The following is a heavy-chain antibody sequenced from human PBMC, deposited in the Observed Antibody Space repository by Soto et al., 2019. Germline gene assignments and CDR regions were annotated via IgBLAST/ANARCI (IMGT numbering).Heavy chain of an antibody. CDR3: ARARIVGATIRFDP. D-gene: IGHD1-26*01. CDR2: IYYSGST. Sequence: SETLSLTCTVSGGSVSSGSYYWSWIRQPPGKGLEWIGYIYYSGSTNYNPSLKSRVTISVDTSKNQFSLKLSSVTAADTAVYYCARARIVGATIRFDPWGQGNLVTVSS. CDR1: GGSVSSGSYY. V-gene: IGHV4-61*01. J-gene: IGHJ5*02.